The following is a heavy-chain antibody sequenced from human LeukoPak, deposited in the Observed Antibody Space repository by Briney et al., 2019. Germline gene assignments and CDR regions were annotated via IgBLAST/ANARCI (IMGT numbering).Heavy chain of an antibody. D-gene: IGHD3-3*01. CDR1: GFTVSSNY. Sequence: GGSLRLSCAASGFTVSSNYMSWVRQAPGKGLEWVSVIYSGGSTYYADSVKGRFTISRDNSKNTLYPQMNSLRAEDTAVYYCARGALRFYYFDYWGQGALVTVSS. CDR3: ARGALRFYYFDY. J-gene: IGHJ4*02. V-gene: IGHV3-53*01. CDR2: IYSGGST.